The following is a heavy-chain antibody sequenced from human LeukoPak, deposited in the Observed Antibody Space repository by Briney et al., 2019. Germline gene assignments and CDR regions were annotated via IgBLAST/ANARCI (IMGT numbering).Heavy chain of an antibody. V-gene: IGHV4-4*07. J-gene: IGHJ3*02. D-gene: IGHD1-20*01. CDR3: ARNNWNSGFDI. CDR2: IYTSRNI. Sequence: PSETLSLTCTVSGGSVSGYYWSWIRQPAGKGLEWIGRIYTSRNINFYPSLKNRLTISADTTKNQVSLKLNSVTAADTAVYYCARNNWNSGFDIWGQGTMVTVSS. CDR1: GGSVSGYY.